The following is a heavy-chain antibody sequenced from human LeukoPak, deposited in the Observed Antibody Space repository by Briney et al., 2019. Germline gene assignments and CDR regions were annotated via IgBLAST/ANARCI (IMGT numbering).Heavy chain of an antibody. Sequence: GGSLRLSCAASGFTFSSYSMNWVRQAPGKGLEWVSSISSSSSYIYYADSVKGRFTISRDNAKNSLYLQMNSLRAEDTAVYYCARDFKYSSPRDAFDIWGQGTMATVSS. J-gene: IGHJ3*02. CDR2: ISSSSSYI. D-gene: IGHD6-6*01. V-gene: IGHV3-21*01. CDR3: ARDFKYSSPRDAFDI. CDR1: GFTFSSYS.